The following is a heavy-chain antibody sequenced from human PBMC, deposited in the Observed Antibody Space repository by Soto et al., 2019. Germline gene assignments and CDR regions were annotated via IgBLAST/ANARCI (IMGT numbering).Heavy chain of an antibody. Sequence: GSLRLSCAASGFTFSSYGMHLVRQAPGKGLEWVAVIWDDGSNKYYADSVKGRFTISRDNSKNTLYLQMNSLRAEDTAVYYCAKDLTWNQADYWGKGALVTLSS. J-gene: IGHJ4*02. D-gene: IGHD1-1*01. CDR2: IWDDGSNK. CDR3: AKDLTWNQADY. V-gene: IGHV3-33*06. CDR1: GFTFSSYG.